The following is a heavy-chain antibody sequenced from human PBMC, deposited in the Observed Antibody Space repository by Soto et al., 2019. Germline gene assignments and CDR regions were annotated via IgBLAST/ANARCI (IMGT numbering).Heavy chain of an antibody. J-gene: IGHJ5*02. CDR2: ITPIFGTA. Sequence: VASVKVSCKASGGTFSSYAISWVRQAPGQGLEWMGGITPIFGTANYAQKFQGRVTITADKSTSTAYMELSGLRSEDTAVYYCARAVPYYYGSGSYPDWFDPWGQGTLVTVSS. V-gene: IGHV1-69*06. CDR1: GGTFSSYA. CDR3: ARAVPYYYGSGSYPDWFDP. D-gene: IGHD3-10*01.